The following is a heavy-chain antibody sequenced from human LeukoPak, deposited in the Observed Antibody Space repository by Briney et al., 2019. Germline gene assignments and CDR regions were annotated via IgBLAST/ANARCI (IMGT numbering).Heavy chain of an antibody. V-gene: IGHV3-48*03. J-gene: IGHJ4*02. D-gene: IGHD5-12*01. Sequence: RGSLRLSCAASGFTFSSYEMNWVRQAPGKGLEWVSYISSSGSTIYYADSVKGRFTISRDNAKNSLYLQMNSLRAEDTAVYYCARERVDIVATRRFVFDYWDQGTLVTVSS. CDR2: ISSSGSTI. CDR3: ARERVDIVATRRFVFDY. CDR1: GFTFSSYE.